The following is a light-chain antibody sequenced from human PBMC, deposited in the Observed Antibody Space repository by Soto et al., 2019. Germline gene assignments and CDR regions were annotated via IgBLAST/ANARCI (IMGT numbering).Light chain of an antibody. J-gene: IGKJ1*01. Sequence: DIQMTQSPSSLSASVGDRVTITCRTSQTINNYLNWYQQKPGKAPRLLIYAASTLQSGVPSRFTGSGSGTDLTLTISSLQPEDFATYYCQQRYTTPRTFGQGTKVEIK. CDR3: QQRYTTPRT. V-gene: IGKV1-39*01. CDR1: QTINNY. CDR2: AAS.